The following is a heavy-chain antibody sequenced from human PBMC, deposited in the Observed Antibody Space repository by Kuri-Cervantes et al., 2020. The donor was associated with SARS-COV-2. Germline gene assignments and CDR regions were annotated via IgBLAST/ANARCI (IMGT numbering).Heavy chain of an antibody. CDR2: INHSGST. Sequence: ESLKISCAVCGGSFSGYYWSWIRQPPGKGLEWIGEINHSGSTNYNPSLKSRVTISVDTSKNQFSLKLSSVTAADTAVYYCARATYYYDSSGYYSDYWGQGTLVTVSS. J-gene: IGHJ4*02. V-gene: IGHV4-34*01. CDR3: ARATYYYDSSGYYSDY. D-gene: IGHD3-22*01. CDR1: GGSFSGYY.